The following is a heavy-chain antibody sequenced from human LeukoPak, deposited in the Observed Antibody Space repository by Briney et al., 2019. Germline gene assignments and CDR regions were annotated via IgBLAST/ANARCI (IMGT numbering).Heavy chain of an antibody. V-gene: IGHV1-2*02. CDR3: ARVPNLQYNWFDP. CDR1: GYTFTGYY. Sequence: ASVKVSCKASGYTFTGYYMHWVRQAPGQGLEWMGWINPNSGGTNYAQKFQGRVTMTRDTSISTAYMELSRLRSDDTAVYYCARVPNLQYNWFDPWGQGTLVTVSS. CDR2: INPNSGGT. J-gene: IGHJ5*02. D-gene: IGHD5-24*01.